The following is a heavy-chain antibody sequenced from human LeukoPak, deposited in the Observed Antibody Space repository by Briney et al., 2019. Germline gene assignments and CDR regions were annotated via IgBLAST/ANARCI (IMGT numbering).Heavy chain of an antibody. J-gene: IGHJ4*02. CDR3: ASEEYSRSSY. CDR1: GFTFSNYW. Sequence: GGSLRLSCAASGFTFSNYWMNWVRRAPGKGLEWVANIKYDGSETYYMDSVTGRFTISRDNAKNSLYLQTNSLRAEDTAVYYCASEEYSRSSYWGQGTLVTVSS. V-gene: IGHV3-7*03. CDR2: IKYDGSET. D-gene: IGHD6-6*01.